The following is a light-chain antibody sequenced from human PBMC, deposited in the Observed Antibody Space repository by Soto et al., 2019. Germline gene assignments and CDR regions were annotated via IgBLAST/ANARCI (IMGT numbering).Light chain of an antibody. V-gene: IGKV1-39*01. J-gene: IGKJ1*01. CDR1: QSITNY. CDR3: QQSYSSPPT. Sequence: DIQMTQSPSSLSASLGDRVTITCRASQSITNYLNWYQQKPGKAPKLLIYATSSLQSGVPSRFSGSGSGTDFTLTISSLQPEDFATYYCQQSYSSPPTFGQGTKVDIK. CDR2: ATS.